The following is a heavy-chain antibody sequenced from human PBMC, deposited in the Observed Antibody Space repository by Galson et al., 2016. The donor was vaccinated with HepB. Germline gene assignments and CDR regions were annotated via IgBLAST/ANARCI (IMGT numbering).Heavy chain of an antibody. CDR2: TFYRSKWHN. J-gene: IGHJ5*02. Sequence: CAISGDSVSSNSAAWNWIRQSPSRGLEWLGRTFYRSKWHNEYAVSVQSRISIKPDTSKNQFSLQLNSVSPEDTAVYYCARDPGWQYRDSGSYLGWFEPWGQGTLVTVSS. CDR3: ARDPGWQYRDSGSYLGWFEP. D-gene: IGHD1-26*01. V-gene: IGHV6-1*01. CDR1: GDSVSSNSAA.